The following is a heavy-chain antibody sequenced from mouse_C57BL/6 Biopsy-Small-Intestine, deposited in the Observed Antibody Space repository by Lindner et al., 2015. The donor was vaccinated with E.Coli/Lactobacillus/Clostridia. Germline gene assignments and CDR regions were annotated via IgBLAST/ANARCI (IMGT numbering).Heavy chain of an antibody. Sequence: SVKVSCKASGYMFSAYGMHWVRQAPGQRLEWMGWINPGNGKTKYSQKFQGRVTITRDTSASTAYMELSSLRSEDTAVYYCAGAYYYDSSGYSPFDYWGQGTLVTVSS. V-gene: IGHV1-84*02. CDR1: GYMFSAYG. D-gene: IGHD1-1*02. J-gene: IGHJ4*01. CDR3: AGAYYYDSSGYSPFDY. CDR2: INPGNGKT.